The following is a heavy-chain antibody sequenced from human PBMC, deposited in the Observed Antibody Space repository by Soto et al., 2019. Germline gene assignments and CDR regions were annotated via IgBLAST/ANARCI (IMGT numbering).Heavy chain of an antibody. CDR3: AGSGSSPYYYYYGMDV. Sequence: QVQLQESGPGLVKPSETLSLTCTVSGGSISSYCWSWIRQPPGKGLEWIGYIYYSGSTNHNPSLKSRVTISVDTSKNQFSLKLSSVAAADTAVYYCAGSGSSPYYYYYGMDVWGQGTTVTVSS. CDR1: GGSISSYC. V-gene: IGHV4-59*01. CDR2: IYYSGST. J-gene: IGHJ6*02. D-gene: IGHD3-10*01.